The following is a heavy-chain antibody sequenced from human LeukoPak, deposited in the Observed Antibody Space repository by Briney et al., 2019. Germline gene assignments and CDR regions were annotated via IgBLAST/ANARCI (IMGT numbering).Heavy chain of an antibody. CDR1: GFTFSSYS. Sequence: GGSLRLSCAASGFTFSSYSMNWVRQAPGKGLEWVSYISSSSSTIYYADSVKGRFTISRDNSKNTLYLQMNSLRAEDTAVYYCAKDHYATRPDYWGQGTLVTVSS. CDR3: AKDHYATRPDY. D-gene: IGHD2-8*01. CDR2: ISSSSSTI. J-gene: IGHJ4*02. V-gene: IGHV3-48*01.